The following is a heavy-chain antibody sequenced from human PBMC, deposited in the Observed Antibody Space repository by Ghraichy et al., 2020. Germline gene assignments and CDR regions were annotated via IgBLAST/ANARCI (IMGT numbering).Heavy chain of an antibody. CDR1: GGSFSGYY. CDR2: INHSGST. D-gene: IGHD3-10*01. V-gene: IGHV4-34*01. Sequence: SETLSLTCAVYGGSFSGYYWSWIRQPPGKGLEWIGEINHSGSTNYNPSLKSRVTISVDTSKNQFSLKLSSVTAADTAVYYCARGVAGLRGVIIPFDYWGQGTLVTVSS. J-gene: IGHJ4*02. CDR3: ARGVAGLRGVIIPFDY.